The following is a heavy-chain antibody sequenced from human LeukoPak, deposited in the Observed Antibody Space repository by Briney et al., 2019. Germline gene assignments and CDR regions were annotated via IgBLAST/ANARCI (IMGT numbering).Heavy chain of an antibody. V-gene: IGHV3-30*18. D-gene: IGHD6-6*01. CDR1: GFTFSSYG. CDR2: ISYDGSNK. CDR3: AKYRYSSSSELSY. Sequence: GGSLRLSCAASGFTFSSYGMHWVRQAPGKGLEWVAVISYDGSNKYYADSVKGRFTISRDNSKNTLYLQMNSLRAEDTAVYYCAKYRYSSSSELSYWGQGTLVTVSS. J-gene: IGHJ4*02.